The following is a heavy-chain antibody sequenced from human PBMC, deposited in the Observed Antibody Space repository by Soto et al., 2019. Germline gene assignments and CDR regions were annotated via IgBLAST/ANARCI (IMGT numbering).Heavy chain of an antibody. V-gene: IGHV1-46*01. CDR3: ARLGLRYFDWLPQNDAFEI. Sequence: ASVKVSCKASGYTFTSYYMHWVRQAPGQGLEWMGIINPSGGSTSYAQKFQGRVTMTRDTSTSTVYMELSSLRSEDTAVYYCARLGLRYFDWLPQNDAFEIWGQGTMVTVSS. D-gene: IGHD3-9*01. CDR1: GYTFTSYY. J-gene: IGHJ3*02. CDR2: INPSGGST.